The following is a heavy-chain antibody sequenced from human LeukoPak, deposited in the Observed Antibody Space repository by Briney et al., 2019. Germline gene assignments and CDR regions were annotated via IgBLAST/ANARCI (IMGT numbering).Heavy chain of an antibody. CDR2: IRYDGSNK. V-gene: IGHV3-30*02. Sequence: GGSLRLSCAASGFGFSGYGMHWVRQAPGKGLEWVAFIRYDGSNKYYADSVKGRFTISRDNSKNTLYLQMNSLRAEDTAVFYCAKDRSPYSFDYWGQGTLVSVSS. J-gene: IGHJ4*02. CDR1: GFGFSGYG. CDR3: AKDRSPYSFDY.